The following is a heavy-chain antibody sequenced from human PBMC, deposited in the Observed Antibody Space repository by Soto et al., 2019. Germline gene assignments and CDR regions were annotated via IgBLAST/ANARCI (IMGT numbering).Heavy chain of an antibody. D-gene: IGHD5-18*01. CDR2: ISTYNENM. CDR1: RSTFTSNG. Sequence: ASLKVYCKFSRSTFTSNGMAWVRQAPGQGLEWMGWISTYNENMDTAPQLQGRLTMTTDTSTKTAYMELTNLKLDDTALYYCAYVGGYSTGGYSFDFWGQGTQVTVSS. CDR3: AYVGGYSTGGYSFDF. J-gene: IGHJ4*02. V-gene: IGHV1-18*04.